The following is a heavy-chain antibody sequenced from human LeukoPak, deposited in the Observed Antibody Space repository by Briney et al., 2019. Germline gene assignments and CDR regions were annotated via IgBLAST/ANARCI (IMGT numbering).Heavy chain of an antibody. Sequence: LGGSLRLSCAASGFTFSSYSMSWVRQAPGKGLEWVSVIYSGGNTYYADSVKGRFTISRDNSKNTLYLQMNSLSTEDTAVYYCATSYGSGSYGHWGQGTLVTVSS. CDR1: GFTFSSYS. J-gene: IGHJ4*02. V-gene: IGHV3-53*01. CDR3: ATSYGSGSYGH. CDR2: IYSGGNT. D-gene: IGHD3-10*01.